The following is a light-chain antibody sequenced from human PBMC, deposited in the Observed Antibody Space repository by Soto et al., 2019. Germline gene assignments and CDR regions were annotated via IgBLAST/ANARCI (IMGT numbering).Light chain of an antibody. J-gene: IGLJ1*01. CDR1: SSDVCGYNY. CDR2: EVS. CDR3: SSYTSSSTITYV. Sequence: ALTQPASGSWSPGQSITISCTGTSSDVCGYNYVSWYQQHPGKAPKLMIYEVSNRPSGVSNRFSGSKSGNTASLTISGLQAEDEADYYCSSYTSSSTITYVFGTGTKVTVL. V-gene: IGLV2-14*01.